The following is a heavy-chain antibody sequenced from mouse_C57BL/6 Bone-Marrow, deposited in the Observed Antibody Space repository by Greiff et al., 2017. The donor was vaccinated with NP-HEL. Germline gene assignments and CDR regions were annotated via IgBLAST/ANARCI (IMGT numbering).Heavy chain of an antibody. J-gene: IGHJ3*01. CDR2: INPGSGGT. CDR3: ARGGIYYDYAWFAY. V-gene: IGHV1-54*01. CDR1: GYAFTNYL. D-gene: IGHD2-4*01. Sequence: MQLQQSGAELVRPGTSVKVSCKASGYAFTNYLIEWVKQRPGQGLEWIGVINPGSGGTNYNEKFKGQATLTADKSSSTAYMQLSSLTSEDSAVYFCARGGIYYDYAWFAYWGQGTLVTVSA.